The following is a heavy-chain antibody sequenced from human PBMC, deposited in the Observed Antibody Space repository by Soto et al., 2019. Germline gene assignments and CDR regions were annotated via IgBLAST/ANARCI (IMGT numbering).Heavy chain of an antibody. CDR1: GFTFSSYA. D-gene: IGHD6-6*01. CDR3: AKDVGIAASLGPKYNWFDP. CDR2: ISGSGGST. V-gene: IGHV3-23*01. Sequence: GGSLRLSCAASGFTFSSYAMSWVRQAPGKGLEWVSAISGSGGSTYYADSVKGRFTISRDNSKNTLYLQMNSLRAEDTAVYYCAKDVGIAASLGPKYNWFDPWGQGTLVTVYS. J-gene: IGHJ5*02.